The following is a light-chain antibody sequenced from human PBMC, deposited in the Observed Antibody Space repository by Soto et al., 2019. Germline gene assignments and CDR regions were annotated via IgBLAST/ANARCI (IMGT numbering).Light chain of an antibody. J-gene: IGLJ2*01. Sequence: QSALTQPHSVSGSPGQSVTISCTGTNTYVSWYQQLPGKAPKLLIYDVTKRPSGVPDRFSGSNSGGTASLTISGLQAEDEADFYCCSYAGTYTHVIFGGGTKLTVL. CDR3: CSYAGTYTHVI. CDR2: DVT. V-gene: IGLV2-11*01. CDR1: NTY.